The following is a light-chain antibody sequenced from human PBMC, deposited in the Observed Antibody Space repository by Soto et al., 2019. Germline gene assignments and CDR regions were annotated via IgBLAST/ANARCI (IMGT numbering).Light chain of an antibody. CDR3: SSFASGSTLYV. CDR2: EVS. Sequence: SALTQPASVSGSPGQSITISCTGSSSDVGRYNYVSWYQHHPGKAPKLMIYEVSNRPSGVSNRFSGSKSGNTASLTISGLQAEDGADYHCSSFASGSTLYVFGTGTKVTVL. V-gene: IGLV2-14*01. CDR1: SSDVGRYNY. J-gene: IGLJ1*01.